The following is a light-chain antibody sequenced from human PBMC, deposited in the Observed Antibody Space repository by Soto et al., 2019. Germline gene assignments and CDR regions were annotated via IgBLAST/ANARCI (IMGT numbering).Light chain of an antibody. V-gene: IGKV3-15*01. J-gene: IGKJ1*01. Sequence: EIVRTQYQATLSVSPGGRSISSFRASQSVSSNLAWYQQKPGQAPRLLIYGASTRATGIPARFSGSGSGTEFTLAVSSLQSEDFAVYYCQQYNNWWTCGQGTKVDIK. CDR1: QSVSSN. CDR2: GAS. CDR3: QQYNNWWT.